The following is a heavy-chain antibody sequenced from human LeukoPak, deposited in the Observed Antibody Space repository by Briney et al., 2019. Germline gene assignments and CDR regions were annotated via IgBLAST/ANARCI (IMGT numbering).Heavy chain of an antibody. CDR1: GGSISSYY. J-gene: IGHJ4*02. CDR2: IYYSGST. Sequence: SETLSLTCTVSGGSISSYYWSWIRQPPGKGLEWIGYIYYSGSTNYDPSLKSRVTISVDTSKNQFSLKLSSVTAADTAVYYCARSYDSSGYSRYYFDYWGQGTLVTVSS. V-gene: IGHV4-59*01. D-gene: IGHD3-22*01. CDR3: ARSYDSSGYSRYYFDY.